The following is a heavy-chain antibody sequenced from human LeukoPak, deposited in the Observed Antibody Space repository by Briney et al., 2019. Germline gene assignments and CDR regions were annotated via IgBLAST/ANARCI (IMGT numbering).Heavy chain of an antibody. V-gene: IGHV4-59*08. CDR2: IYYSGST. D-gene: IGHD2-21*02. Sequence: PSETLSLTCTVSGGSISSYYWSWIRQPPGKGLEWIGYIYYSGSTSYNPSLKSRTTISVDTSKNQFSLKLTSVTAADTAVYYCARSNYCGGDCYSWDSWGQGTLVTVSS. J-gene: IGHJ4*02. CDR1: GGSISSYY. CDR3: ARSNYCGGDCYSWDS.